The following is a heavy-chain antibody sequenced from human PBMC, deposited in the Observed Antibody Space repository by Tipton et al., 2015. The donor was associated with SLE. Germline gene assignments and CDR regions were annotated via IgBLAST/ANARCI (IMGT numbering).Heavy chain of an antibody. V-gene: IGHV3-23*01. Sequence: GSLRLSCAASGFTFSSYAMSWVRQAPGKGLEWVSAISGSGGSTYYADSVKGRFTISRDNSKNTLYMQMNSLRGEDTAVYYCAKDGGGVVGYYGMDVWGQGTTVTVSS. D-gene: IGHD2-15*01. CDR1: GFTFSSYA. J-gene: IGHJ6*02. CDR3: AKDGGGVVGYYGMDV. CDR2: ISGSGGST.